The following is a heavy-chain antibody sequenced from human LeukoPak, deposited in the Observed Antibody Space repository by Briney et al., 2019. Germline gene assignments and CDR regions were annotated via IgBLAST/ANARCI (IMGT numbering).Heavy chain of an antibody. CDR1: TXSFSGYY. J-gene: IGHJ5*02. Sequence: SETLSLTCAVYTXSFSGYYWTWIRQPPGKGLEWIGEINHSGSTKYNPSLKSRVTISVDTSKNQFSLNLNSVTAADTAVYYCARGCYGSGNNNWFDPWGQGTLVTVSS. V-gene: IGHV4-34*01. CDR2: INHSGST. D-gene: IGHD3-10*01. CDR3: ARGCYGSGNNNWFDP.